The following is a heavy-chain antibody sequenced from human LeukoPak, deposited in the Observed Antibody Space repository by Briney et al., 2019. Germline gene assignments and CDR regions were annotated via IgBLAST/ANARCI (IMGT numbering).Heavy chain of an antibody. CDR2: ISSNGGST. J-gene: IGHJ6*02. D-gene: IGHD6-19*01. CDR1: GFTFSSYA. CDR3: ARDPRAGIAVADPLYYYYGMDV. V-gene: IGHV3-64*01. Sequence: GGSLRLSCAASGFTFSSYAMHWVRQAPGKGLEYVSAISSNGGSTYYANSVKGRFTISRDNSKNTLYLQMNSLRAEDTAVYYCARDPRAGIAVADPLYYYYGMDVWGQGTTVTVSS.